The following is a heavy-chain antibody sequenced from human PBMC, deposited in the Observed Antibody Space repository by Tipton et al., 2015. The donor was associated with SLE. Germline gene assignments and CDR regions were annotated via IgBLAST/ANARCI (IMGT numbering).Heavy chain of an antibody. CDR3: ARTSYFDYYMDV. V-gene: IGHV4-39*01. Sequence: TLSLTCTVSGVSMRSKTYYWGWIRQPPGKGLEWIVSLYSSGSTYYNPSLDSRAFVSIDTSRNQFSLQLTSATAADTAVYYCARTSYFDYYMDVWGKGTTVTVSS. CDR1: GVSMRSKTYY. CDR2: LYSSGST. J-gene: IGHJ6*03.